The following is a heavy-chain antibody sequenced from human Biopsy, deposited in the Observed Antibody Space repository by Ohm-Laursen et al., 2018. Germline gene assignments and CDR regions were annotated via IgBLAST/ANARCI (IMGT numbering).Heavy chain of an antibody. CDR2: ALFTGTT. J-gene: IGHJ5*02. D-gene: IGHD3-16*01. V-gene: IGHV4-39*01. CDR1: GVSMRSYDVY. Sequence: SDTLSLTCSVSGVSMRSYDVYWNWIRQGPGKGLQWIGTALFTGTTYYNPALRGRLSLSIDTSMNQMTLKLWSVSAADTAVYYCARHNMKGLRLGKVSYTFDPWDQGTRVTVSS. CDR3: ARHNMKGLRLGKVSYTFDP.